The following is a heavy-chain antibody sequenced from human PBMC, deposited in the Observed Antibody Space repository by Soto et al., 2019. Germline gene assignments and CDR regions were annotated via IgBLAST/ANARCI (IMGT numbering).Heavy chain of an antibody. CDR3: ARHDMWAEAKTGAFDF. Sequence: QVHLQESGPGLVRPSETLSLTCSVSGDSIIMGPYYWAWIRQPPGRGLEWIGTTYHSGRAYYNPSHESRVTISVDKAKNAFSLRLRSVTAADTAFYYCARHDMWAEAKTGAFDFWGHGTKVTVSS. CDR2: TYHSGRA. CDR1: GDSIIMGPYY. J-gene: IGHJ3*01. D-gene: IGHD3-9*01. V-gene: IGHV4-39*01.